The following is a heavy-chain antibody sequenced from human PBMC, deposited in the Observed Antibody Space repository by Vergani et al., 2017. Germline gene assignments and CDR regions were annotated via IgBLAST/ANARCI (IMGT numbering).Heavy chain of an antibody. D-gene: IGHD5-18*01. J-gene: IGHJ4*02. V-gene: IGHV3-21*01. CDR3: ARARSPRYSYGYTFDY. CDR2: ISSSSSYI. CDR1: GFTFSSYS. Sequence: EVRLVESGGGLVKPGGSLRLSCAASGFTFSSYSMNWVRQAPGKGLEWVSSISSSSSYIYYADSVKGRFTISRDNAKNSLYLQMNSLRAEDTAVYYCARARSPRYSYGYTFDYWGQGTLVTVSS.